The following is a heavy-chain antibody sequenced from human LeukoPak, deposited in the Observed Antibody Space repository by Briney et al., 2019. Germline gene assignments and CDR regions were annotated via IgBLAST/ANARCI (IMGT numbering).Heavy chain of an antibody. J-gene: IGHJ6*02. V-gene: IGHV3-23*01. CDR3: AKNYDILTGYYEDGMDV. D-gene: IGHD3-9*01. CDR2: ICGSCGST. Sequence: GGSLRLSCAASGFTFSDYGMNWVRQAPGKGLEWVSSICGSCGSTYYADSVKGRFTISRDNSKNTLYLQVSGLRAEDTAVYYCAKNYDILTGYYEDGMDVWGQGTTVTVSS. CDR1: GFTFSDYG.